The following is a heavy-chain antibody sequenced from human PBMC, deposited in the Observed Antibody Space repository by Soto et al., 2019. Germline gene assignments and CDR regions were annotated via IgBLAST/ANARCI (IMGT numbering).Heavy chain of an antibody. CDR1: GGTFSSYA. Sequence: GASVKVSCKASGGTFSSYAISWVRQAPGQGLEWMGGIIPIFGTANYAQKFQGRVTITADESTSTAYMELSSLRSEDTAVYYCARPLRGYSYGYYYYYGTDVWGQGTTVTVSS. CDR3: ARPLRGYSYGYYYYYGTDV. CDR2: IIPIFGTA. D-gene: IGHD5-18*01. J-gene: IGHJ6*02. V-gene: IGHV1-69*13.